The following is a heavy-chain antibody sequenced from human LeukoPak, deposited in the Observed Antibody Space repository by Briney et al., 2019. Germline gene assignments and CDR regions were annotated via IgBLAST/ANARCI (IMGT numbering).Heavy chain of an antibody. D-gene: IGHD3-10*01. CDR2: IYYGGST. Sequence: SETLSLTRTLSGRSISSYYWSWIRQPPGKGLEWLGCIYYGGSTNYNPSLKSRVTISVDTSKKQFSLKLTSVTAADTAVYYCAGHSGDVGTPFDYWGQGTLVTVSS. J-gene: IGHJ4*02. CDR1: GRSISSYY. V-gene: IGHV4-59*08. CDR3: AGHSGDVGTPFDY.